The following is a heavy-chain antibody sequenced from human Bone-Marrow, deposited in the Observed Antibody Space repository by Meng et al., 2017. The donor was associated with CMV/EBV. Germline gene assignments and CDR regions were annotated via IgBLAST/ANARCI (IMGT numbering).Heavy chain of an antibody. CDR1: GYTFTGYY. D-gene: IGHD3-3*01. J-gene: IGHJ5*02. V-gene: IGHV1-2*02. CDR3: ARGDFGSNWFDP. Sequence: ASVKVSCKASGYTFTGYYMHWVRQAPGQGLEWMGWINPNSGGTNYAQKFQGRVTMTRDTSISTAYMELRSLRSDDTAVYYCARGDFGSNWFDPWGQGTLVTVSS. CDR2: INPNSGGT.